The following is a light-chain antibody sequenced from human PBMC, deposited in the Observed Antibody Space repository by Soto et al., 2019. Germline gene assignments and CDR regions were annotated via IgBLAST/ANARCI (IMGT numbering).Light chain of an antibody. Sequence: QSALTQPRSVSGAPGQSVTISCTGTSRDVGGYDFVSWYRQHPGKGPELIMYDDGRRPSGVPDRFSGTKSGYTASLTISGLEAEDEAEYYYSSYAGTSAFAVFGAGTKLTVL. CDR1: SRDVGGYDF. CDR3: SSYAGTSAFAV. J-gene: IGLJ3*02. V-gene: IGLV2-11*01. CDR2: DDG.